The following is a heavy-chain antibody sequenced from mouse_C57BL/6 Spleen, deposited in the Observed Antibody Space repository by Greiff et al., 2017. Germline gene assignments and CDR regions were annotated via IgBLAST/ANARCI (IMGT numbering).Heavy chain of an antibody. J-gene: IGHJ2*01. V-gene: IGHV5-17*01. CDR1: GFTFSDYG. CDR2: ISSGSSTI. D-gene: IGHD1-1*01. Sequence: EVKLMESGGGLVKPGGSLKLSCAASGFTFSDYGMHWVRQAPEKGLEWVAYISSGSSTIYYADTVKGRFTISRDNAKNTLFLQMTSLRSDDTAMYYCARGLITAYYFDYWGQGTTLTVSS. CDR3: ARGLITAYYFDY.